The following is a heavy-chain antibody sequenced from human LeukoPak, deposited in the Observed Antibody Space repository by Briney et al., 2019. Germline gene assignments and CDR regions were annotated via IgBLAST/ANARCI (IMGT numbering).Heavy chain of an antibody. CDR1: GFTFSSYV. V-gene: IGHV3-23*01. J-gene: IGHJ6*04. Sequence: GGSLRLSCVASGFTFSSYVMSGVRQAPGKGLEWVSAITNNGGSTYYADSVKGRFTISRDNSKNTLYLQMNSLRADDTAAYYCVKDQWDAWGKGTTVTVPS. CDR3: VKDQWDA. D-gene: IGHD6-19*01. CDR2: ITNNGGST.